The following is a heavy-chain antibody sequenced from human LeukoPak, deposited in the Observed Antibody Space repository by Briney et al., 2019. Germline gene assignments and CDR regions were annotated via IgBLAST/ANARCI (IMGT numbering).Heavy chain of an antibody. J-gene: IGHJ4*02. Sequence: PGGSLRLSCAASGFAFSSYSMSWVRQAPGKGLEWVSSISSSYIYYADSVKGRFTISRDNAKNSLYLQMNSLRAEDTAVYYCARGQAGVAGTFDYWGQGTLVTVSS. D-gene: IGHD6-19*01. V-gene: IGHV3-21*01. CDR3: ARGQAGVAGTFDY. CDR2: ISSSYI. CDR1: GFAFSSYS.